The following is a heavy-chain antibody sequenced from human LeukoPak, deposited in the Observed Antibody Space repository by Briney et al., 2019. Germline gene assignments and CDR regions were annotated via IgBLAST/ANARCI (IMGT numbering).Heavy chain of an antibody. J-gene: IGHJ5*02. V-gene: IGHV4-30-4*01. CDR3: ARGFGAGNYYYGWFDP. D-gene: IGHD3-10*01. CDR1: GASISSGDYH. CDR2: IHDSGST. Sequence: PSQTLSLTCTVSGASISSGDYHWNWIRQPPGKGLEWIGFIHDSGSTYYNPSLKSRVSISRDMSKNQLSLMLSSVTAADTAVYYCARGFGAGNYYYGWFDPWAREPWSASTQ.